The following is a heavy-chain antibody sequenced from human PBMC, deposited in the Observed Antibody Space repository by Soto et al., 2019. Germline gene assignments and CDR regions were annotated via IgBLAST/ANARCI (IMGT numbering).Heavy chain of an antibody. Sequence: EVQLVESGGGLVQPGGSLRLSCAASGFTVSTKYMSWVRQAPGKGLEWVSVIYSGGSTFYADSVRGRFTISRDNSKNTVNLQMNSLRAEDTAVYYCAREPWAADYWGQGTLVTFSS. CDR3: AREPWAADY. D-gene: IGHD3-16*01. V-gene: IGHV3-66*01. CDR2: IYSGGST. J-gene: IGHJ4*02. CDR1: GFTVSTKY.